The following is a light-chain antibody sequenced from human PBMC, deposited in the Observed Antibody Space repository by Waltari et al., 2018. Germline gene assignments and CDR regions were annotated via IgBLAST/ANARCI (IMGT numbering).Light chain of an antibody. CDR1: QSVSTY. CDR2: DAS. J-gene: IGKJ5*01. V-gene: IGKV3-11*01. CDR3: QQRSNWPPN. Sequence: EIVLTQSPATLSLSPGETATLSCRASQSVSTYLAWYQQKPGQAPGLLIYDASNRATGIPTRFSGSGSGKDFTLTSSSLEPEDFAVYFSQQRSNWPPNFGQGTRLEIK.